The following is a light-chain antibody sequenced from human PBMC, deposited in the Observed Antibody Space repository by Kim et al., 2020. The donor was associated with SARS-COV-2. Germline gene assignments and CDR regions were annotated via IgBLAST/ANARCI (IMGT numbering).Light chain of an antibody. V-gene: IGKV1-6*01. J-gene: IGKJ4*01. CDR2: AAS. CDR1: QAISND. CDR3: LQDYYDPLS. Sequence: AIQLTQSPSSPSASVEDRVTITCRASQAISNDLGWYQQKPGKAPNLLIYAASALQSGVPSRFSGSGSGTDFTLTISSLQPEDFATYYCLQDYYDPLSYGGGTKVAI.